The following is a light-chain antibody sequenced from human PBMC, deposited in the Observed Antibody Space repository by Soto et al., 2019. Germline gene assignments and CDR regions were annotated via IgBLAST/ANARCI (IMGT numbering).Light chain of an antibody. CDR3: CSYAGSGTYV. CDR2: EGT. Sequence: QSVLTQPASVSGSPGQSITISCTGTSSDIGIYNLVSWYQQHPGKAPKLMIYEGTKGPSGVSNRFSGFKSGNTASLTISGLQAEDEADYYCCSYAGSGTYVFGGGTKGTVL. CDR1: SSDIGIYNL. J-gene: IGLJ1*01. V-gene: IGLV2-23*01.